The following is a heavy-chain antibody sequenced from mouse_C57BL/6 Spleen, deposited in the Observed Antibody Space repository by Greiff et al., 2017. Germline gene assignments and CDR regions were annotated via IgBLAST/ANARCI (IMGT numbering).Heavy chain of an antibody. J-gene: IGHJ3*01. CDR2: IDPSDSYT. CDR3: AVNLSGFAY. V-gene: IGHV1-50*01. D-gene: IGHD1-1*01. CDR1: GYTFTSYW. Sequence: QVQLQQPGAELVKPGASVKLSCKASGYTFTSYWMQWVKQRPGQGLEWIGEIDPSDSYTNYNQKFKGKATVTVDTSSSTAYMQLSSLTSEDSAVYYCAVNLSGFAYWGQGTLVTVSA.